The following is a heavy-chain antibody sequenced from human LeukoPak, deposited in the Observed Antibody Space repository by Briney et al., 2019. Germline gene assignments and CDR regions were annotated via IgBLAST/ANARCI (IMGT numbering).Heavy chain of an antibody. D-gene: IGHD2-15*01. J-gene: IGHJ5*02. CDR1: GGSISSSSW. CDR3: ARVMGIVVVVAAPRYNWFDP. Sequence: SETLSLTCTVSGGSISSSSWWSWVRQPPGKGLEWIGEIYHSGSTNYNPSLKSRVTISVDKSKNQFSLKLSSVTAADTAVYYCARVMGIVVVVAAPRYNWFDPWGQGTLVTVSS. V-gene: IGHV4-4*02. CDR2: IYHSGST.